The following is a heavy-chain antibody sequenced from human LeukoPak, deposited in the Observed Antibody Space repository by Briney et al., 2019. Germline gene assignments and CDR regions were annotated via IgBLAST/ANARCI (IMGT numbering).Heavy chain of an antibody. CDR2: IYYSGST. Sequence: SETLSLTCTVSGGSISSYYWSWIRQPPGKGLEWIGYIYYSGSTNYNPPLKSRVTISVDTSKNQFSLKLSSVTAADTAVYYCARPGTDYGMDVWGQGTTVTVSS. J-gene: IGHJ6*02. CDR1: GGSISSYY. CDR3: ARPGTDYGMDV. V-gene: IGHV4-59*08.